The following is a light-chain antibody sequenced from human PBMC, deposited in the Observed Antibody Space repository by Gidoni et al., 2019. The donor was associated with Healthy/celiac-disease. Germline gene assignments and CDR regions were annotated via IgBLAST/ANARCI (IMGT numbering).Light chain of an antibody. V-gene: IGKV1-5*01. CDR2: DAS. CDR3: QQYNSFWT. J-gene: IGKJ1*01. Sequence: DIKMSQSPSTLSASVGDRVPITCRASPSISSWLAWYQQKPGKAPKLLIYDASSLESGVPSRFSGSGSGTEFTLTISSLQPDDFATYYCQQYNSFWTFGQGTKVEIK. CDR1: PSISSW.